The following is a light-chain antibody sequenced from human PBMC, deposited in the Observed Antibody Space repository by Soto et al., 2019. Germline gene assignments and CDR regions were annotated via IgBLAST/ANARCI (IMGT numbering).Light chain of an antibody. CDR1: QSVSSS. Sequence: EIVMTQSPAILSVSPGERATLSCRASQSVSSSLAWYQQKPGQAPRLLIYGASPRATGIPARFSGSGSGTAFTLTISSLQSEDFAVYYCHQYNDWPYTFGQGTKLEIK. V-gene: IGKV3-15*01. CDR3: HQYNDWPYT. J-gene: IGKJ2*01. CDR2: GAS.